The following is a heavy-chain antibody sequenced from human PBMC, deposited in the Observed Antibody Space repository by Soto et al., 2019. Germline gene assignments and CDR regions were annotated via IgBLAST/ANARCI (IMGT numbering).Heavy chain of an antibody. Sequence: GGSLRLSCAASGFHFSSYIMNWVRQAPGKGLEWVSSISSSSNYIYHADSVKGRFTISRDNAKNSVYLQMNSLRAEDTAMYYCARDYYDSRGYSSTPFDYWGQGTLVTVSS. V-gene: IGHV3-21*01. CDR1: GFHFSSYI. D-gene: IGHD3-22*01. CDR3: ARDYYDSRGYSSTPFDY. J-gene: IGHJ4*02. CDR2: ISSSSNYI.